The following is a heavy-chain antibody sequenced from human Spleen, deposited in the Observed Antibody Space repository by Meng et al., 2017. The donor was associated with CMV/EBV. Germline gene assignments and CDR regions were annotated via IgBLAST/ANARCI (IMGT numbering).Heavy chain of an antibody. CDR1: GCSFDSYG. V-gene: IGHV3-33*06. J-gene: IGHJ4*02. D-gene: IGHD3-10*01. CDR3: AKDYYGSGSPIDS. CDR2: IWWDGSNQ. Sequence: CAAFGCSFDSYGMPWVRQAPGKGLEWVAVIWWDGSNQFYADSVKGRFTISRDNSKNTVYLQLNSLRGEDTAVYYCAKDYYGSGSPIDSWGQGTLVTVSS.